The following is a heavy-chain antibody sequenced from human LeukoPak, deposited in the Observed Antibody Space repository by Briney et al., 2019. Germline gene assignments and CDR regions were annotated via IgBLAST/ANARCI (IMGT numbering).Heavy chain of an antibody. Sequence: PSETLSLTCTVSGDSISSGGYFWVWIRQPPGKGLEWIGSIYYSGSTYYNSSLRSRLTISVDRSKNQFSLRLSSVTAADTAVYYCARAVGTDGYNLWVYWGQGTLVTVSS. V-gene: IGHV4-39*07. CDR3: ARAVGTDGYNLWVY. CDR1: GDSISSGGYF. CDR2: IYYSGST. J-gene: IGHJ4*02. D-gene: IGHD5-24*01.